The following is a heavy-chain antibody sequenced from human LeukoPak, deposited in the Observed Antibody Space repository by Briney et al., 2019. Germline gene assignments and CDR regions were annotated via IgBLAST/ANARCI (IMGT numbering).Heavy chain of an antibody. D-gene: IGHD6-13*01. CDR2: IYYSGST. J-gene: IGHJ5*02. V-gene: IGHV4-39*01. CDR3: ARGQQLVLGWFDP. Sequence: GWIXQPPGKGLXXIGSIYYSGSTYYNPSLKSRVTISVDTSKNQFSLKLSSVTAADTAVYYCARGQQLVLGWFDPWGQGTLVTVSS.